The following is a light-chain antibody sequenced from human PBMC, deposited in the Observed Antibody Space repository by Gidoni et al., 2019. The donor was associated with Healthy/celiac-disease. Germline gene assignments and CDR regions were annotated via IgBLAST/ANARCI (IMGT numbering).Light chain of an antibody. CDR3: QAWDSSTERV. CDR1: KLGDKY. Sequence: SYELTQPPSVSVSPGQTASITCSGDKLGDKYACWSQQKPGQSPVLVIYQDSKRPSGIPERFSGSNSGNTATLTISGTQAMDEADYYCQAWDSSTERVFGGGTKLTVL. J-gene: IGLJ2*01. V-gene: IGLV3-1*01. CDR2: QDS.